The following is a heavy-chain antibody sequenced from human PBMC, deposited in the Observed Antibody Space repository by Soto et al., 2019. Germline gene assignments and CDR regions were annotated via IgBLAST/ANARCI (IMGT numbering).Heavy chain of an antibody. D-gene: IGHD3-16*01. J-gene: IGHJ4*02. V-gene: IGHV4-59*01. CDR2: IYTSLST. Sequence: SETLSLTCTVSGDSITDYYWTWIRQTPGKGLEWIGYIYTSLSTNYNPSLKSRVTISVDTSKNQFSLNLNSVTTADTAVYYCARGLSYGRYFDYWGQGTLVTVSS. CDR3: ARGLSYGRYFDY. CDR1: GDSITDYY.